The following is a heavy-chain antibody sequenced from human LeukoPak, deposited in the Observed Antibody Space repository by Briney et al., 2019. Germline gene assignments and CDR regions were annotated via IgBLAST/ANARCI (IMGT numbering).Heavy chain of an antibody. CDR3: ARHLEFLGIDP. CDR1: GGSISSGTYY. V-gene: IGHV4-39*01. Sequence: SETLSLTCSVSGGSISSGTYYWGCIRQSPEKGLEWIGSIFSSGSTFYNPSLNGRVTIFLDTSKNHFSLHLISVTAADAAMYYCARHLEFLGIDPWGPGTLVTVSS. J-gene: IGHJ5*02. CDR2: IFSSGST. D-gene: IGHD1-26*01.